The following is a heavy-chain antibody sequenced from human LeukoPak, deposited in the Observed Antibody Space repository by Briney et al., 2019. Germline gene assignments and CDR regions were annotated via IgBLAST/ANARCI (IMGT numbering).Heavy chain of an antibody. CDR2: ISGSGGST. CDR1: GFTFSSYA. D-gene: IGHD6-13*01. V-gene: IGHV3-23*01. CDR3: VRNLAAAGTCFDS. J-gene: IGHJ4*02. Sequence: GGSLRLSCAASGFTFSSYAMSWVRQAPGKGLEWVSAISGSGGSTYYADSVKGRFTISRDNSKNTLYLQMNSLRAEDTAVYHCVRNLAAAGTCFDSWGQGTLVTVSS.